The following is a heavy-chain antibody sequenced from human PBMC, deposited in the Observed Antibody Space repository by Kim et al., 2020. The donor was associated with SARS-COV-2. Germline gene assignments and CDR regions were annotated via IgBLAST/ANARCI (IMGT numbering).Heavy chain of an antibody. Sequence: SETLSLTCTVSGGSISSYYWSWIRQPPGKGLEWIGYIYYSGSTNYNPSLKSRVTISVDTSKNQFSLKLSSVTAADTAVYYCATLWVYSNTPGESDYWGQGTLVTVSS. CDR2: IYYSGST. V-gene: IGHV4-59*13. CDR1: GGSISSYY. J-gene: IGHJ4*02. CDR3: ATLWVYSNTPGESDY. D-gene: IGHD4-4*01.